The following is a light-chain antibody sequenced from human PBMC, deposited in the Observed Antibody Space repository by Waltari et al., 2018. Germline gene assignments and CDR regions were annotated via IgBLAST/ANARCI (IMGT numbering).Light chain of an antibody. J-gene: IGKJ2*01. CDR2: MAS. CDR3: QQYSSFST. V-gene: IGKV1-5*03. CDR1: QSVGTW. Sequence: DIQMTMSPSTLSATVGHRGTISCRPSQSVGTWLAWYQQKPGKAPKLLIYMASSLESGVPSRFSGSGSGTEFTLTISSLQPDDFATYSCQQYSSFSTFGQGTKV.